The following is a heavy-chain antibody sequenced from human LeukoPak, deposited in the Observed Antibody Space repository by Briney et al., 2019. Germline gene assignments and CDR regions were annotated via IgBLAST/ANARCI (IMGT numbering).Heavy chain of an antibody. Sequence: GGSLRLSCAASGFTFSSYAMHWVRQAPGKGLEWVAVISYGGSNKYYADSVKGRFTISRDNSKNTLYLQMNSLRAEDTAVYYCAREDIVVVPAANSYGMDVWGQGTTVTVSS. J-gene: IGHJ6*02. CDR2: ISYGGSNK. V-gene: IGHV3-30*04. CDR3: AREDIVVVPAANSYGMDV. D-gene: IGHD2-2*01. CDR1: GFTFSSYA.